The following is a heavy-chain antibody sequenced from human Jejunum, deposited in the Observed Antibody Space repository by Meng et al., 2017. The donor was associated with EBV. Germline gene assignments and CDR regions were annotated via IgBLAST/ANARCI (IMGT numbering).Heavy chain of an antibody. CDR1: GFTFSDYA. D-gene: IGHD2-8*01. J-gene: IGHJ4*02. V-gene: IGHV3-23*01. Sequence: EGQLLGSGGGLLQLGGPLSLPCVAPGFTFSDYAMGWVRQAPRKGLEWVSTISNSGGNTHYADSVKGRFTISRDNSKNTLYLQMNSLRAEDTAVYYCTKDVGVVLFDYWGQGTLVTVSS. CDR2: ISNSGGNT. CDR3: TKDVGVVLFDY.